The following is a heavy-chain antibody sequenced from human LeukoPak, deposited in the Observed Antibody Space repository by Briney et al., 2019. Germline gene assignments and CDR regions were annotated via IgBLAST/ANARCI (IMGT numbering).Heavy chain of an antibody. Sequence: GGSLRLSCAASGFTFSSYSMNWVRQAPGKGLEWVSSISSSSSYIYYADSVKGRFTISRDNAKNSLYLQMNSLRAEDTAVYYCASGQQLVPYYFDYWAREPWSPSPQ. J-gene: IGHJ4*02. CDR1: GFTFSSYS. CDR3: ASGQQLVPYYFDY. V-gene: IGHV3-21*01. D-gene: IGHD6-13*01. CDR2: ISSSSSYI.